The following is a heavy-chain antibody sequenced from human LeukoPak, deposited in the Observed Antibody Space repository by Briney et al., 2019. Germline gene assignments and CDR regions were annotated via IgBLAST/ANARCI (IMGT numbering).Heavy chain of an antibody. Sequence: PWETLSLTCTVSGGSISSSSYYWGWIRQPPGKGLEWIGSIYYSGSTYYNPSLKSRVTISVDTSKNQFSLKLSSVTAADTAVYYCARDPSVVYDAFDIWGQGAMVTVSS. CDR1: GGSISSSSYY. J-gene: IGHJ3*02. CDR2: IYYSGST. CDR3: ARDPSVVYDAFDI. D-gene: IGHD2-8*02. V-gene: IGHV4-39*02.